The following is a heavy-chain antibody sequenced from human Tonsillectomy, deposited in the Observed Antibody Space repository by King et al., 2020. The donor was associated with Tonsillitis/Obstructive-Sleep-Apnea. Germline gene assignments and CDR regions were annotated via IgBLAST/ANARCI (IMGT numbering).Heavy chain of an antibody. V-gene: IGHV3-23*04. Sequence: LVESGGGLVQPGGSLRLSCAASGFTFSNYAMSWVRQAPGKGLEWVSAISGSGGSTYYADSVKGRFTISRDNSKNTLCLQMNSLRAEDTAVYYCAKEPRQYDILTGPLDYWGQGTLVTVSS. J-gene: IGHJ4*02. CDR1: GFTFSNYA. CDR3: AKEPRQYDILTGPLDY. CDR2: ISGSGGST. D-gene: IGHD3-9*01.